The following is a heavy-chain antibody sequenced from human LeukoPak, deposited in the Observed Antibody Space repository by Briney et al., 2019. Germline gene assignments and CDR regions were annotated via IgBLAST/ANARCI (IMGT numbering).Heavy chain of an antibody. CDR1: GFTFSSYG. V-gene: IGHV3-30*18. J-gene: IGHJ4*02. CDR2: ISYDGSNK. CDR3: AKGETGYCSGGSCYTEY. D-gene: IGHD2-15*01. Sequence: GGSLRLSCAASGFTFSSYGMHWVRQAPGKGLKWVAVISYDGSNKYYADSVKGRFTISRDNSKNTLYLQMNSLRAEDTAVYYCAKGETGYCSGGSCYTEYWGQGTLVTVSS.